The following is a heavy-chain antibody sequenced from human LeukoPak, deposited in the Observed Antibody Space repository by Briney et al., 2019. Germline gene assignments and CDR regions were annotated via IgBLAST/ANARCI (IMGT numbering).Heavy chain of an antibody. CDR1: GGSNY. D-gene: IGHD4-17*01. CDR3: ARSPTYGVPGPVEFDY. V-gene: IGHV4-59*08. CDR2: IHYSGST. Sequence: SETLSLTCTVSGGSNYWSWIRQPPGKGLEWIGYIHYSGSTYFNPSLKSRVTMSMDTSKNQFSLKLTSVTAADTAVYYCARSPTYGVPGPVEFDYWGQGTLVTVSS. J-gene: IGHJ4*02.